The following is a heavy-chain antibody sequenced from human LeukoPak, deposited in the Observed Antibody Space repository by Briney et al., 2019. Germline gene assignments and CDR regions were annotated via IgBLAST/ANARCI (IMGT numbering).Heavy chain of an antibody. CDR3: AKGDYYGSGSTFKNGMDV. CDR2: VTASAGNT. J-gene: IGHJ6*02. CDR1: GFTFSSYA. D-gene: IGHD3-10*01. Sequence: GGSLRLSCAASGFTFSSYAMSWVRQAPGKGLELVSAVTASAGNTYYADSVKGRFTISRDNSKNTLYLQVNSLRAEDTAVYYCAKGDYYGSGSTFKNGMDVWGQGTTVTVSS. V-gene: IGHV3-23*01.